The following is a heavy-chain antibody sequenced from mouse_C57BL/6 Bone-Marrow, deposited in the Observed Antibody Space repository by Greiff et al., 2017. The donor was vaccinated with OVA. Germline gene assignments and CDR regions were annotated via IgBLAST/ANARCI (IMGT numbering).Heavy chain of an antibody. Sequence: EVKLQESGPGLVKPSQSLSLTCSVTGYSITSGYYWNWIRQFPGNKLEWMGYISYDGSNNYNPSLKNRISITRDTSKNQFFLKLNSVTTEDTATNYCAIYGNSLSYWGQGTTLTVSS. CDR1: GYSITSGYY. J-gene: IGHJ2*01. CDR2: ISYDGSN. V-gene: IGHV3-6*01. CDR3: AIYGNSLSY. D-gene: IGHD2-1*01.